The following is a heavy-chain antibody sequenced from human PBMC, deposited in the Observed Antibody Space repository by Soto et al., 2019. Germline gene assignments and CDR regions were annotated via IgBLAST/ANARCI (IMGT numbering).Heavy chain of an antibody. Sequence: QLQLQESGPGLVKPSETVSLTCTVSGGSISSSSYYWGWIRQPPGKGLEWIGSIYYSGSTYYNPSLKSRVTISVDTSKNQFSLKLSSVTAADTAVYYCARHVIITFGGVSHFDYWGQGTLDTVSS. CDR2: IYYSGST. V-gene: IGHV4-39*01. CDR1: GGSISSSSYY. D-gene: IGHD3-16*01. J-gene: IGHJ4*02. CDR3: ARHVIITFGGVSHFDY.